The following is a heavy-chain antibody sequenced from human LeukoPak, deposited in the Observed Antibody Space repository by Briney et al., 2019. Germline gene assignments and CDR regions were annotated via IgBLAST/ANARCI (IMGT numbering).Heavy chain of an antibody. V-gene: IGHV3-43*02. Sequence: GRSLRLSCAASGFTFDDYAMHWVRQAPGKGLEWVSLISGDGGSTYYADSVKGRFTISRDNSKNSLYLQMNSLRTEDTALYYCAKDKYSLYYFDYWGQGTLVTVSS. CDR3: AKDKYSLYYFDY. CDR1: GFTFDDYA. CDR2: ISGDGGST. D-gene: IGHD1-26*01. J-gene: IGHJ4*02.